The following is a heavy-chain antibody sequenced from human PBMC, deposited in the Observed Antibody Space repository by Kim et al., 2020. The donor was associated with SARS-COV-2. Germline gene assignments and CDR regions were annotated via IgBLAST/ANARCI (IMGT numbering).Heavy chain of an antibody. D-gene: IGHD2-2*01. CDR1: GFTFSSYS. CDR2: ISSSSSYI. V-gene: IGHV3-21*01. Sequence: GGSLRLSCAASGFTFSSYSMNWVRQAPGKGLEWVSSISSSSSYIYYADSVKGRFTISRDNAKNSLYLQMNSLRAEDTAVYYCASGSGYCSSTSCLVAAAGRWFDPWGQGTLVTVSS. J-gene: IGHJ5*02. CDR3: ASGSGYCSSTSCLVAAAGRWFDP.